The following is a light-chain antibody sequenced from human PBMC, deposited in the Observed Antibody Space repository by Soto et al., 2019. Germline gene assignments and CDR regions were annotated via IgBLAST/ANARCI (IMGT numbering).Light chain of an antibody. V-gene: IGKV1-9*01. CDR1: QGISSY. J-gene: IGKJ2*01. CDR3: QQLNSYWYT. CDR2: GAS. Sequence: DIQLTQSPSFLSASVGDRVTITCRASQGISSYLAWYQQKPGKAPKLLINGASTLQSGVPARFSGSGSGTEFTLTINILKPEDIGTYYCQQLNSYWYTFGQGTKLEI.